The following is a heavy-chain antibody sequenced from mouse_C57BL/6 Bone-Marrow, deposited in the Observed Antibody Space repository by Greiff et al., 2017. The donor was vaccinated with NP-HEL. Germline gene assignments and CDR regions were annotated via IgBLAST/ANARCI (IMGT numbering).Heavy chain of an antibody. CDR1: GFTFSDYG. Sequence: EVKLMESGGGLVKPGGSLKLSCAASGFTFSDYGMHWVRQAPEKGLEWVAYISSGSSTIYYADTVKGRFTISRDNAKNNLFLQMTSLRSEDTAMYYCERDGYDYDLFAYWGQGTLVTVSA. V-gene: IGHV5-17*01. D-gene: IGHD2-4*01. CDR3: ERDGYDYDLFAY. J-gene: IGHJ3*01. CDR2: ISSGSSTI.